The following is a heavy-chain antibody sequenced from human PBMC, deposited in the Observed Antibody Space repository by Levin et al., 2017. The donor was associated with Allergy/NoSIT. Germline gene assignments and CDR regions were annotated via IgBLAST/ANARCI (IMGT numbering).Heavy chain of an antibody. J-gene: IGHJ4*02. CDR3: ARDYGDYVMDY. Sequence: SETLSLTCTVSGGSISSYYWSWIRQPPGKGLEWIGYIFYSGNTTYNPSLKSRVTISVDTSNNQFSLRLTSVTAADTAVYYCARDYGDYVMDYWGQGTLVTVSS. CDR1: GGSISSYY. V-gene: IGHV4-59*01. CDR2: IFYSGNT. D-gene: IGHD4-17*01.